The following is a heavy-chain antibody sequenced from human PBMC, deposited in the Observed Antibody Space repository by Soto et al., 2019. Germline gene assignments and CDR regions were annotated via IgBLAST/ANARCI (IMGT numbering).Heavy chain of an antibody. V-gene: IGHV4-59*08. D-gene: IGHD3-10*01. CDR3: ARRYGSGSYYRYYFDY. Sequence: SETLSLTCTVSGGSISSYYWSWIRQPPGKGLEWIGYIYYSGSTNYNPSLKSRVTISVDTSKNQFSLKLSSVTAADTAVYYCARRYGSGSYYRYYFDYWGQGTLVTVSS. CDR2: IYYSGST. J-gene: IGHJ4*02. CDR1: GGSISSYY.